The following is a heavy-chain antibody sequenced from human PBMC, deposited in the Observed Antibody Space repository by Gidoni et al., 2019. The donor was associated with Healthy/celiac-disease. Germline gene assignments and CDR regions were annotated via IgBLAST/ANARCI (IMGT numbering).Heavy chain of an antibody. V-gene: IGHV4-59*01. D-gene: IGHD6-13*01. J-gene: IGHJ4*02. CDR3: ARARVAAAGIDFAGFDY. CDR1: GGYISSYY. Sequence: QVQLQESGPGLVKPSETLSLTCTVSGGYISSYYWSWIRQPPGKGLEWIGYIYYSGSTNYNPSLKSRVTISVDTSKNQFSLKLSSVTAADTAVYYCARARVAAAGIDFAGFDYWGQGTLVTVSS. CDR2: IYYSGST.